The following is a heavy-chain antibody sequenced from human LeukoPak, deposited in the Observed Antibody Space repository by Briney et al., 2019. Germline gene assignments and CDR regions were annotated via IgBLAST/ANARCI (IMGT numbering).Heavy chain of an antibody. CDR2: ISAYNGNT. J-gene: IGHJ4*02. CDR3: ARELYYYDSSGYSLKIYFDY. V-gene: IGHV1-18*01. CDR1: GYTFTSYG. D-gene: IGHD3-22*01. Sequence: ASVKVSCKASGYTFTSYGISWVRQAPGQGLEWMGWISAYNGNTNYAQKLQGRVTMTTDTSTSTAYMELRSLRSDDTAVYYCARELYYYDSSGYSLKIYFDYWGQGTLVTVSS.